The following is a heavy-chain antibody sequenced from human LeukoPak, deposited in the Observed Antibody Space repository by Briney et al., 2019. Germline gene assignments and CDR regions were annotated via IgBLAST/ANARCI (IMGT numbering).Heavy chain of an antibody. Sequence: GGSLRLSCAASGFTFSAYGMNWVRQAPGKGLEWVSAISGSGGSTYYADSVKGRFTISRDNSKNTLYLQMNSLRAEDTAVYYCAKDRRHYYGSGSYSNWGQGTLVTVSS. CDR1: GFTFSAYG. D-gene: IGHD3-10*01. CDR2: ISGSGGST. J-gene: IGHJ4*02. CDR3: AKDRRHYYGSGSYSN. V-gene: IGHV3-23*01.